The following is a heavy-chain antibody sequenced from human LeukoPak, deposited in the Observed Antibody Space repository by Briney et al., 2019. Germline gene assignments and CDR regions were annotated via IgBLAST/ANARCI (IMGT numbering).Heavy chain of an antibody. Sequence: GRSLRLSCAASGFTFSSYAMHWVRQAPGKGLEWVSSISSSSYIYYADSVKGRFTISRDNAKNSLYLQMNSLRAEDTAVYYCARDREHAFDIWGQGTMVTVSS. CDR2: ISSSSYI. CDR3: ARDREHAFDI. CDR1: GFTFSSYA. V-gene: IGHV3-21*01. D-gene: IGHD1/OR15-1a*01. J-gene: IGHJ3*02.